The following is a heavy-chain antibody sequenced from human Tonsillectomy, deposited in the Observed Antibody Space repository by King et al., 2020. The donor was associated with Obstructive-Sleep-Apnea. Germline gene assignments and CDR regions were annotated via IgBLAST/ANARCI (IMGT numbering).Heavy chain of an antibody. Sequence: QLQESGPGLVKPSQTLSLTCTVSGGSISSGGYYWSWIRQHPGKGLEWIGYIYYSGSTYYNPSLKSRVTISVDTSKNQFSLKLSSVTAADTAVYYCARDPLHILPGYFRSGASYGMDVWGQGTTVTVSS. V-gene: IGHV4-31*03. CDR3: ARDPLHILPGYFRSGASYGMDV. CDR1: GGSISSGGYY. D-gene: IGHD3-9*01. J-gene: IGHJ6*02. CDR2: IYYSGST.